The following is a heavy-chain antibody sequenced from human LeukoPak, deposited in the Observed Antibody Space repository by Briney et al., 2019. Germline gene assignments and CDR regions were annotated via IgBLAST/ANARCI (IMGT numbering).Heavy chain of an antibody. Sequence: SQTLSLTCAISGASVSSNNDAWSWIRQSPSRGLEWLGRTYYRSRWYNDYAVSVKSRIIINPDTYKNQFSLQLNSVTPEDTAVYYCARATVAGNFDYWGQGTLVTVSS. CDR2: TYYRSRWYN. J-gene: IGHJ4*02. CDR3: ARATVAGNFDY. D-gene: IGHD6-19*01. CDR1: GASVSSNNDA. V-gene: IGHV6-1*01.